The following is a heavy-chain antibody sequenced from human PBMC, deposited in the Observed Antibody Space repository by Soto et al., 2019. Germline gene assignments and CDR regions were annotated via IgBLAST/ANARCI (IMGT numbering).Heavy chain of an antibody. CDR3: ARGRTITIFGVVETGG. V-gene: IGHV1-2*02. CDR2: INPNSGGT. J-gene: IGHJ4*02. CDR1: GGTFSRYA. Sequence: ASVKVSCKASGGTFSRYAISWVRQAPGQGLEWMGWINPNSGGTNYAQKFQGRVTMTRDTSISTAYMELSRLRSDDTAVYYCARGRTITIFGVVETGGWGQGTLVTVSS. D-gene: IGHD3-3*01.